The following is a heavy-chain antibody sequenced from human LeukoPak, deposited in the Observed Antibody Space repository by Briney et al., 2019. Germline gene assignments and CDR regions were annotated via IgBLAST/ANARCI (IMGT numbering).Heavy chain of an antibody. V-gene: IGHV3-33*01. CDR1: GFTFTTNG. Sequence: SGGSLRFSCAAPGFTFTTNGLHWVGHSRGKGLKWVAVKWYDGSNKYYADSVKGRFTISRDNSKNTLYLQMNSLRAEDTAVYYCARDFSPFYYDSSGYYNYWGQGTLVTVSS. CDR3: ARDFSPFYYDSSGYYNY. D-gene: IGHD3-22*01. CDR2: KWYDGSNK. J-gene: IGHJ4*02.